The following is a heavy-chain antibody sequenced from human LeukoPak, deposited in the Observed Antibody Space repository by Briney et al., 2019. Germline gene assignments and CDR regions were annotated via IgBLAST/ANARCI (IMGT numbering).Heavy chain of an antibody. V-gene: IGHV1-2*04. J-gene: IGHJ4*02. CDR2: INPNSGAT. D-gene: IGHD5-18*01. Sequence: GSVNVSCKASGYTFTGYYMQWVRQAPGQGLAWMGWINPNSGATNYAQKFQGWVTMTRDTSTTTAYMELSRLRFDDTAVYYCARASDGYSYGSFVDYWGQGTLVTVSS. CDR1: GYTFTGYY. CDR3: ARASDGYSYGSFVDY.